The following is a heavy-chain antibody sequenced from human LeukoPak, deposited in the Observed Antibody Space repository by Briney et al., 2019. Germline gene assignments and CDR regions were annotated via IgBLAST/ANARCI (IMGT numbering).Heavy chain of an antibody. CDR3: ARDLPHYDSSGYFPPGYYYYYMDV. J-gene: IGHJ6*03. CDR2: INPNSGGT. Sequence: ASVKVSCKASGYTFTGYYMHWVRQAPGQGLEWMGWINPNSGGTNYAQKFRGRVTMTRDTSISTAYMELSRLRSDDTAVYYCARDLPHYDSSGYFPPGYYYYYMDVWGKGTTVTVSS. CDR1: GYTFTGYY. D-gene: IGHD3-22*01. V-gene: IGHV1-2*02.